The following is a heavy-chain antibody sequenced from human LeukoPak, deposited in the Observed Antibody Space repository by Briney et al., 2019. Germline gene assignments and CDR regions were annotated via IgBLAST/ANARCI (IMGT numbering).Heavy chain of an antibody. V-gene: IGHV1-8*01. CDR2: MNPNSGNT. CDR3: ARGPSAPKLVLRYFDWLYYFDY. D-gene: IGHD3-9*01. CDR1: GYTFTSYD. J-gene: IGHJ4*02. Sequence: GASVKVSCKASGYTFTSYDTNWVRQATGQGLEWMGWMNPNSGNTGYAQKFQGRVTMTRNTSISTAYMELSSLRSEDTAVYYCARGPSAPKLVLRYFDWLYYFDYWGQGTLVTVSS.